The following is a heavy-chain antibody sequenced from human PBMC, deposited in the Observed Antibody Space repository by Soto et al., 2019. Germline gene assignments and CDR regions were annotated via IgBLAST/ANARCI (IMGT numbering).Heavy chain of an antibody. CDR3: ARNGGSYETNFDF. D-gene: IGHD1-26*01. CDR2: INPNSGGT. Sequence: SLKRSRKASGYAFTGYLMHWVRQAPGQGLEWMGWINPNSGGTNYAQKFQGWVTMTRDTSISTAYMELSRLRSDDTAVYYCARNGGSYETNFDFCGQGTLVTVSS. CDR1: GYAFTGYL. V-gene: IGHV1-2*04. J-gene: IGHJ4*02.